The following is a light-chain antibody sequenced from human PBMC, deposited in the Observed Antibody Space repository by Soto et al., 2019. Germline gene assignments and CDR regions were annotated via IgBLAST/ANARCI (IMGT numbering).Light chain of an antibody. V-gene: IGKV1-39*01. Sequence: DIQMTQSPSSLSASVGDRVTITCRASQSISSYLNWYQHKPGKAPNXLIYAATTLQSGVPSRFSGSVSGTDLTLTISSLQPEDCETYYGQQSYSNPRTFGQGTKVEI. J-gene: IGKJ1*01. CDR3: QQSYSNPRT. CDR2: AAT. CDR1: QSISSY.